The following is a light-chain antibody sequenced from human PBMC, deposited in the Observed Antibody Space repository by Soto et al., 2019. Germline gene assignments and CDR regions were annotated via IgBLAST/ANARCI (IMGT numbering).Light chain of an antibody. Sequence: EIVMMQSPATLSVSPGARVTLSSRASQSVSSYLAWYQQKPGQAPRLLXYGASTRATGIPARFSGSGSGTELTLSISSLQSEDFAVYYCQQYNNWPPITFGQGTRLEIK. CDR1: QSVSSY. CDR3: QQYNNWPPIT. V-gene: IGKV3D-15*01. CDR2: GAS. J-gene: IGKJ5*01.